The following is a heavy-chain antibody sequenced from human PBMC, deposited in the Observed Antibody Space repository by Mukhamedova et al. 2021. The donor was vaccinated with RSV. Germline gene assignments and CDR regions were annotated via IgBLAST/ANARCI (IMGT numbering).Heavy chain of an antibody. J-gene: IGHJ4*02. V-gene: IGHV4-39*01. Sequence: MGSSGYYWGWIRQPPGKGLEWIANMYYTGSTSYNPSLNTRVTIPVDTSKNQFYLNLDSVTAAATAVYYCARLRQVQVAVDYLGQGTL. CDR1: MGSSGYY. CDR2: MYYTGST. CDR3: ARLRQVQVAVDY. D-gene: IGHD6-19*01.